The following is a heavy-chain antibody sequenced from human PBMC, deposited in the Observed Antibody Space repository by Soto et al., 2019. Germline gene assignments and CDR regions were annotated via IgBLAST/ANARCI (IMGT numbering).Heavy chain of an antibody. CDR1: GFTFATYA. J-gene: IGHJ4*02. Sequence: ESGGGVVQPGTSLRLSCAASGFTFATYAMHWFRQAPGKGLEWVAAISSDGNNKYYADSVKGRFTISRDNSENTLSLQMNSLRAEDTAVYHCASGTSGSCYSAGVYWGQGTLATVSS. D-gene: IGHD2-15*01. CDR3: ASGTSGSCYSAGVY. CDR2: ISSDGNNK. V-gene: IGHV3-30-3*01.